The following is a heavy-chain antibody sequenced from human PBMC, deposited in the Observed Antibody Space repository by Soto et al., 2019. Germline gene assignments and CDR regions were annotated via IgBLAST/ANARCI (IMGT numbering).Heavy chain of an antibody. D-gene: IGHD2-2*01. CDR3: ASDIVVVPAATDAFDI. J-gene: IGHJ3*02. Sequence: GGSLRLSCAASGFTFSSYSMNWVRQAPGKGLEWVSSISSSSSYIYYADSVKGRFTISRDNAKNSLYLQMNSLRAEDTAVYYCASDIVVVPAATDAFDIWGQGTMVTVSS. V-gene: IGHV3-21*01. CDR1: GFTFSSYS. CDR2: ISSSSSYI.